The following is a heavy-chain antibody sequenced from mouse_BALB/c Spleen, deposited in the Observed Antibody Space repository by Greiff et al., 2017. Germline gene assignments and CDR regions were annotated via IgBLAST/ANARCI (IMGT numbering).Heavy chain of an antibody. V-gene: IGHV3-1*02. CDR2: IHYSGST. Sequence: DVQLVESGPDLVKPSQSLSLTCTVTSYSITSGYSWHWIRQFPGNKLEWMGYIHYSGSTNYNPSLKSRISITRDTSKNQFFLQLNSVTTEDTATYYCAKSPYYYGSSSYAMDYWGQGTSVTVSS. J-gene: IGHJ4*01. CDR3: AKSPYYYGSSSYAMDY. D-gene: IGHD1-1*01. CDR1: SYSITSGYS.